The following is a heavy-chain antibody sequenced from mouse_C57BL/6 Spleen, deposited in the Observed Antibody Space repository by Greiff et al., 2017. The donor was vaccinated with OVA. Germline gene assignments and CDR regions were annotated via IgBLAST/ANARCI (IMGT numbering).Heavy chain of an antibody. CDR3: TAGDVGGRLDY. CDR2: IDPENGDT. J-gene: IGHJ2*01. D-gene: IGHD3-3*01. CDR1: GFNIKDDY. Sequence: EVQLQQSGAELVRPGASVKLSCTASGFNIKDDYMHWVKQRPEQGLEWIGWIDPENGDTEYASKFQGKATITADTSSNTAYLQLSSLTSEDTAVYYCTAGDVGGRLDYWGQGTTLTVSS. V-gene: IGHV14-4*01.